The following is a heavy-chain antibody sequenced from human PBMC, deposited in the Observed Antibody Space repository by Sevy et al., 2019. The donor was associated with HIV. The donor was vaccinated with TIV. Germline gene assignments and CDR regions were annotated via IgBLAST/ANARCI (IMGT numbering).Heavy chain of an antibody. D-gene: IGHD2-15*01. CDR3: ASRGYCGGGSCYSGPNDY. Sequence: GGSLRLSCVASTFTFSSYSMHWVRQAPGKGLEWVSYISSSSGTRYYADSVKGRFTISRDNAKNSLFLQMNSLRDEDTAVYYCASRGYCGGGSCYSGPNDYWGQGTLVTVSS. CDR1: TFTFSSYS. V-gene: IGHV3-48*02. CDR2: ISSSSGTR. J-gene: IGHJ4*02.